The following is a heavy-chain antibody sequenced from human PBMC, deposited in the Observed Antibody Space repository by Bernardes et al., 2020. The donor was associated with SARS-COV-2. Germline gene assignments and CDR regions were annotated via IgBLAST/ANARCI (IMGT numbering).Heavy chain of an antibody. D-gene: IGHD3-22*01. CDR3: ARGPYYYDSSGPNDY. J-gene: IGHJ4*02. V-gene: IGHV3-21*01. CDR1: GFTFSSYS. Sequence: VGSLSLSCAASGFTFSSYSMNWVRQAPGKGLEWVSSISSSSSYIYYADSVKGRFTISRDNAKNSLYLQMNSLRAEDTAVYYCARGPYYYDSSGPNDYWGQGTLVTVSS. CDR2: ISSSSSYI.